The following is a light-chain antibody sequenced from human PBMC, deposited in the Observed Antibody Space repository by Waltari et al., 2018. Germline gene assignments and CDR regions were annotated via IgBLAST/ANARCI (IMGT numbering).Light chain of an antibody. J-gene: IGLJ3*02. CDR3: CSYAGRSTWV. CDR1: SSAVRRYNF. CDR2: EVN. Sequence: QSALTQPAPVSGSPGQSITISCTGTSSAVRRYNFFSWYQQHPGKAPQLIIYEVNKRPSGVSNRLSGAKSGNTASLTISGLQAEDESDYYCCSYAGRSTWVFGGGTKVTVL. V-gene: IGLV2-23*02.